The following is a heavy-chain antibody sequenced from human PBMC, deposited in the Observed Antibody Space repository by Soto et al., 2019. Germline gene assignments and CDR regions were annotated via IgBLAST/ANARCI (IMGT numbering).Heavy chain of an antibody. CDR3: ARKAGQQMQIAY. CDR1: GVSIATNHW. Sequence: QVQLQESGPGLVKPSETLSLTCGVSGVSIATNHWWTWVRQSPEKGLEWIGEIYHDGRTNYNPSLKSRVTMSLDQSTNQFSLRLTSLTAADTAIYFCARKAGQQMQIAYWGHGVLVTFSS. D-gene: IGHD6-13*01. CDR2: IYHDGRT. J-gene: IGHJ4*01. V-gene: IGHV4-4*02.